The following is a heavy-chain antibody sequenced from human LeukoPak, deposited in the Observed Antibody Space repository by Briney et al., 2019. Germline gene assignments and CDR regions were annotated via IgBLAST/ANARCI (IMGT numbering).Heavy chain of an antibody. D-gene: IGHD6-6*01. Sequence: ASETLSFTCTVSGGSISSYYWSWIRQPPGKGLEWIGYIYYSGSTNYNPSLKSRVTISVDTSKHQFSLKLSSVTAADTAVYYCAALVGKNWFDPWGQGTLVTVSS. CDR3: AALVGKNWFDP. CDR1: GGSISSYY. CDR2: IYYSGST. J-gene: IGHJ5*02. V-gene: IGHV4-59*08.